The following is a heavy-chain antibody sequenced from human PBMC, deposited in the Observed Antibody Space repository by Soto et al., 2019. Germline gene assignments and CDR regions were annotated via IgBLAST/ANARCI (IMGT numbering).Heavy chain of an antibody. Sequence: ESLKISCNVSGYSFTRYWIGCVRQMPGKGLEWMGIIYPGDSDTRYSPSFQGQVTISADKSISTAYLQWSSLKASDTAMYYCARQKSGIAAAGTLVDYWGQGTLVTVSS. V-gene: IGHV5-51*01. CDR3: ARQKSGIAAAGTLVDY. CDR1: GYSFTRYW. CDR2: IYPGDSDT. J-gene: IGHJ4*02. D-gene: IGHD6-13*01.